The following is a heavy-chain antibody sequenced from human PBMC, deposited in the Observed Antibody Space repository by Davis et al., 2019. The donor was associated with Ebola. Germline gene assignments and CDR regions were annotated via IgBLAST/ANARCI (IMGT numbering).Heavy chain of an antibody. CDR3: ARVESIAVAGYYYYYYYGMDV. D-gene: IGHD6-19*01. Sequence: GESLKISCAASGFTFSSYSMNWVRQAPGKGLEWVSSISSSSSYIYYADSVKGRFTISRDNAKNSLYLQMNSLRAEDTAVYYCARVESIAVAGYYYYYYYGMDVWGQGTTVTVSS. CDR1: GFTFSSYS. V-gene: IGHV3-21*01. J-gene: IGHJ6*02. CDR2: ISSSSSYI.